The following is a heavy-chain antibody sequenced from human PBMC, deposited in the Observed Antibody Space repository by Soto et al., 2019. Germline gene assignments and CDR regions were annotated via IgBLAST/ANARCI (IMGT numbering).Heavy chain of an antibody. J-gene: IGHJ6*02. D-gene: IGHD6-6*01. CDR3: ARKGVEAYHSSSALRYYYGMDV. CDR2: ISSSSSTI. CDR1: GFTFSSYS. V-gene: IGHV3-48*02. Sequence: GGFLRLSCAASGFTFSSYSMNWVRQAPGKGLEWVSYISSSSSTIYYADSVKGRFTISRDNAKNSLYLQMNSLRDEDTAVYYCARKGVEAYHSSSALRYYYGMDVWGQGTTVTVSS.